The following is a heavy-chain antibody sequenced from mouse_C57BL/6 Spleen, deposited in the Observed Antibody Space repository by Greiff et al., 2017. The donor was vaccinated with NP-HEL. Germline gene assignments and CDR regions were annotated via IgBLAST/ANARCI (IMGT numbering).Heavy chain of an antibody. J-gene: IGHJ2*01. V-gene: IGHV1-82*01. CDR3: ARAVSPYYFDY. CDR2: IYPGDGDT. Sequence: VQLQQSGPELVKPGASVKISCKASGYAFSSSWMNWVKQRPGKGLEWIGRIYPGDGDTNYNGKFKGKATLTADQSSSTAYMQLSSLTSEDSAVYFCARAVSPYYFDYWGQGTTLTVSS. CDR1: GYAFSSSW. D-gene: IGHD6-1*01.